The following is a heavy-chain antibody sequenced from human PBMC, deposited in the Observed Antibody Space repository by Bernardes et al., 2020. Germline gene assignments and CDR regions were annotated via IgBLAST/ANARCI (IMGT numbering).Heavy chain of an antibody. D-gene: IGHD4-17*01. J-gene: IGHJ6*02. CDR2: INSDGTTT. CDR1: GFTFSSYW. V-gene: IGHV3-74*01. CDR3: ARDYHTVTSVNQYYYAIDV. Sequence: GSLRLSCAASGFTFSSYWMHWVRQAPGKGLVWVSRINSDGTTTTYADSVKGRFTISKDNAKNTLYLQMNSLRAEDTAVYYCARDYHTVTSVNQYYYAIDVWGQGTTVTVSS.